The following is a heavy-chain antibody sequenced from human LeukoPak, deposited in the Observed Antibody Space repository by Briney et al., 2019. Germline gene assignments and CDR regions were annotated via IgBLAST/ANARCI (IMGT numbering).Heavy chain of an antibody. J-gene: IGHJ6*03. CDR3: AKSSGYCSSTRYYNYYYYLDV. CDR2: ISSSGGTT. Sequence: GGSLRLSCAASGFTFSSYAMSWVRQAPGKGLEWVSSISSSGGTTYYADSVRGRFTISRDNSKNTLYLQMNSLRAEDTAIYYCAKSSGYCSSTRYYNYYYYLDVWGKGTSVTVSS. V-gene: IGHV3-23*01. D-gene: IGHD2-2*02. CDR1: GFTFSSYA.